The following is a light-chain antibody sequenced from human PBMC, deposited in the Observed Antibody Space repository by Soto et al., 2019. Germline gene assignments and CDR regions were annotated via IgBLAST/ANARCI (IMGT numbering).Light chain of an antibody. V-gene: IGLV2-14*01. CDR2: EVS. CDR1: STDVAGYNY. J-gene: IGLJ1*01. CDR3: SSYKNSPALYV. Sequence: QSVLTQPASVSGSPGQSITISCTGTSTDVAGYNYVSWYQHHPGKAPKLIIYEVSNRPSGVSNRFSGSKSGNTASLTISGPQAEDEADYHCSSYKNSPALYVFGTGTKLTAL.